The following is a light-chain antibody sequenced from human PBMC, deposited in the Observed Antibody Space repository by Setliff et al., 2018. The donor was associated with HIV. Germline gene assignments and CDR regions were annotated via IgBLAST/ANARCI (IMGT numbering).Light chain of an antibody. CDR1: NSDVGNYNL. J-gene: IGLJ3*02. CDR3: SSYTTSSTWV. V-gene: IGLV2-14*02. CDR2: EIN. Sequence: QSVLTQPASVSGSPGQSITISCTGTNSDVGNYNLVSWYQQHPGKAPKIMIYEINKRPSGVSNRFSGSKSGITASLTISGLQAEDEAEYYCSSYTTSSTWVFGGGTK.